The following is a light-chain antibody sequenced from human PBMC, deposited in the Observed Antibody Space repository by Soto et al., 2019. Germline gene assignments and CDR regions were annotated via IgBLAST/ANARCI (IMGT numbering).Light chain of an antibody. V-gene: IGKV1-5*03. CDR3: QQYNSYPWT. J-gene: IGKJ1*01. Sequence: DIQMTQSPSTLSASVVDRVTITCRASQSISSWLAWYQQKPGKAPKLLIYKASSLESGVPSRFSGSGSGTEFTLTISSLQPDDFAVYYCQQYNSYPWTFGQGTKVDIK. CDR2: KAS. CDR1: QSISSW.